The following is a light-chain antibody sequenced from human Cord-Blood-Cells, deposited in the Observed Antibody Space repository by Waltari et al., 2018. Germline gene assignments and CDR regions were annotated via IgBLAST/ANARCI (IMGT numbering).Light chain of an antibody. CDR1: QSVLYSSNYKNY. V-gene: IGKV4-1*01. Sequence: DIVMTQSPDSLAVSLGERATINCKSRQSVLYSSNYKNYLAWYQQKPGQPPKLLIYWASTRESGVPDRFSGSGSGTDFTLTISSLQAEDVAVYYCQQYYSTPYTFGQGTKLEIK. J-gene: IGKJ2*01. CDR2: WAS. CDR3: QQYYSTPYT.